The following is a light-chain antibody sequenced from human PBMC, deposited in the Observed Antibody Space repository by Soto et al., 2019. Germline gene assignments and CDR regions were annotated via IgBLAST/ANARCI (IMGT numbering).Light chain of an antibody. J-gene: IGKJ1*01. CDR1: QSVSSK. Sequence: EIVMTQSSASPSVSPGERATLSCRASQSVSSKLAWYQQKPGQAPRLLIFAASTRATGIPARFSGSGSGTDFTLTISSLQSEDFALYYCQQYNNWPWTFGQGTKVDIK. CDR2: AAS. CDR3: QQYNNWPWT. V-gene: IGKV3-15*01.